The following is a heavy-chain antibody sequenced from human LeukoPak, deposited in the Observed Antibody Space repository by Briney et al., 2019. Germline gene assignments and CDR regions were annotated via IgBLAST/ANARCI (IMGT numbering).Heavy chain of an antibody. J-gene: IGHJ3*02. CDR2: IYYSGST. CDR3: ARAAWRGSNSRDAFDI. D-gene: IGHD4-23*01. CDR1: GGSISSYY. V-gene: IGHV4-59*12. Sequence: PSETLSLTCTVSGGSISSYYWSWIRQPPGKGLEWIGYIYYSGSTYYNPSLKSRVTISVDTSKSQFSLEVSSVTAADTAVYYCARAAWRGSNSRDAFDIWGRGTMVTVSP.